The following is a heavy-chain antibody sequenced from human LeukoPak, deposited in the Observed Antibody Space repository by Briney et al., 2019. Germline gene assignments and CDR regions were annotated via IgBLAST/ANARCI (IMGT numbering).Heavy chain of an antibody. CDR2: IKQDGSEK. CDR1: GFTFSSYW. J-gene: IGHJ4*02. V-gene: IGHV3-7*01. CDR3: ARGGGYSSSLPGGY. Sequence: GGSLRLSCAASGFTFSSYWMSWVRQAPGKGLEWVANIKQDGSEKYYVDSVKGRFTISRDNAKNSLYLQMNSLRAEDTAVYYCARGGGYSSSLPGGYWGQGTLVTVSS. D-gene: IGHD6-13*01.